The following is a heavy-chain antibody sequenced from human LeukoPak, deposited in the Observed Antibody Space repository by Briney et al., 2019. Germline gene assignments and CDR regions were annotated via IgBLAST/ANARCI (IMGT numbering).Heavy chain of an antibody. CDR1: EDSFTNYW. CDR3: ARHSSVAGTSGYFDS. CDR2: IYPVDSKT. D-gene: IGHD6-19*01. V-gene: IGHV5-51*01. Sequence: GESLKISCKGSEDSFTNYWIGWVRQMPGKGLEWMGIIYPVDSKTRYSPSFQGQVTISADKSISTAYLQWSSLSDTDTAMYYCARHSSVAGTSGYFDSWGQGTLVTVSS. J-gene: IGHJ4*02.